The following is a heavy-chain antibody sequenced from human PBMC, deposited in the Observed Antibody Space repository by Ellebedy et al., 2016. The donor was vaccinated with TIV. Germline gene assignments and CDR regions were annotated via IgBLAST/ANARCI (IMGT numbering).Heavy chain of an antibody. CDR3: ARLLTYYDYVWGSYRRLSFDY. D-gene: IGHD3-16*02. V-gene: IGHV4-34*01. CDR1: GGSFSGYY. Sequence: SETLSLTXAVYGGSFSGYYWSWIRQPPGKGLEWIGEINHSGSINYNPSLKSRVTISVDTSKNQFSLKLSSVTAADTAVYYCARLLTYYDYVWGSYRRLSFDYWGQGTLVTVSS. CDR2: INHSGSI. J-gene: IGHJ4*02.